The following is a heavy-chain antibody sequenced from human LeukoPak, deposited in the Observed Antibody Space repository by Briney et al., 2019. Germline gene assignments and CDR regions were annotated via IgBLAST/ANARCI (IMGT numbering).Heavy chain of an antibody. CDR2: KWYDGSNK. D-gene: IGHD3-10*01. CDR1: GFTFSSYG. J-gene: IGHJ4*02. V-gene: IGHV3-33*01. Sequence: PGRSLRLSCAASGFTFSSYGMHWVRQAPGKGLEWMAVKWYDGSNKYYADSVKGRFTISRDNSKNTLYLQMNSLRAEDTAVYYCARESVLLWFGEVERGYYFDYWGQGTLVTVSS. CDR3: ARESVLLWFGEVERGYYFDY.